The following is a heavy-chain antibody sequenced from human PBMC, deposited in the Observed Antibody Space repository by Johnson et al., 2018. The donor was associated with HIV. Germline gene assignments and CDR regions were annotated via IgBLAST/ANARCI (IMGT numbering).Heavy chain of an antibody. D-gene: IGHD3-22*01. CDR1: GFTFSSYA. J-gene: IGHJ3*02. CDR3: ARDRSMIVVVEAFDI. CDR2: ISYAGSNK. V-gene: IGHV3-30-3*01. Sequence: QVQLLESGGGVVQPGRSLRLSCAASGFTFSSYAMHWVRQAPGKGLEWVAVISYAGSNKYYADSVKGRFTISRDNSKNTLYLQMNSLRAEDTAVYYCARDRSMIVVVEAFDIWGQGTMVTVSS.